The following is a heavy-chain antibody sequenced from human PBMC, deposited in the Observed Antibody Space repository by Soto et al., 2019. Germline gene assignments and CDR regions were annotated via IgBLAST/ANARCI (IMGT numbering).Heavy chain of an antibody. CDR1: GVSISSYY. CDR2: IYYSGNT. D-gene: IGHD6-13*01. CDR3: PRGIGQQLPPLD. J-gene: IGHJ4*02. V-gene: IGHV4-59*01. Sequence: QVQLQESGPGLVKPSETLSLTCTVSGVSISSYYWSWIRQPPGKGLEWIGYIYYSGNTNYNPSLKSRVTIAVDASKRQFSLELSSVTAADSAGYFCPRGIGQQLPPLDWGQGTLVTVSS.